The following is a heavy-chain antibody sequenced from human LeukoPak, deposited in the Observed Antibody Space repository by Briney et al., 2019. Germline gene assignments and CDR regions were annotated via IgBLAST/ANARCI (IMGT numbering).Heavy chain of an antibody. D-gene: IGHD2-2*01. CDR2: IYHSGTT. Sequence: SGTLSLTCAVSGESVSSTNWWSWVRQPPGKGLEWIGEIYHSGTTNYDPSLKSRVTISIDTSRNQFSLRLTSVTAADTAVYYCANKVYCSTTNCYHAGYWGQGTLVTVSS. V-gene: IGHV4-4*02. CDR3: ANKVYCSTTNCYHAGY. CDR1: GESVSSTNW. J-gene: IGHJ4*02.